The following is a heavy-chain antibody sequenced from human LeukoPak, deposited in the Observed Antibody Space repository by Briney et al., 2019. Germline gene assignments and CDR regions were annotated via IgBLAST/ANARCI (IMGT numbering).Heavy chain of an antibody. V-gene: IGHV4-30-4*07. J-gene: IGHJ3*02. D-gene: IGHD2-15*01. CDR2: IYYSGST. CDR1: GGSISSGGYS. CDR3: ARDLALSSDAFDI. Sequence: SETLSLTCAVSGGSISSGGYSWSWIRQPPGKGLEWIGYIYYSGSTYYNPSLKSRVTISVDTSKNQFSLKLSSVTAADTAVYYCARDLALSSDAFDIWGQGTMVTVSS.